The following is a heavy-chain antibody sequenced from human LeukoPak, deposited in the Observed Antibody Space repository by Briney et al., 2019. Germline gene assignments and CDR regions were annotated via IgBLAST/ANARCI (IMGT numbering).Heavy chain of an antibody. D-gene: IGHD3-10*01. J-gene: IGHJ3*02. CDR1: GFSISGGYY. Sequence: SETLSLTCTVSGFSISGGYYWGWVRPPPGKGLGWIGSIYQSGRTNYNPSLKSPVTISVDTSKNQFSLKLTSVTAADTAMYYCAKSNGYGLVDIWGQGTMVTVSS. CDR3: AKSNGYGLVDI. CDR2: IYQSGRT. V-gene: IGHV4-38-2*02.